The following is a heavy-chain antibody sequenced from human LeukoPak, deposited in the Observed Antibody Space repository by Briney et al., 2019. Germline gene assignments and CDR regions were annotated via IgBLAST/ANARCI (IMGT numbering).Heavy chain of an antibody. CDR3: ARRGTGRWFDP. CDR1: GGSISSGDYF. CDR2: IYYSGST. Sequence: PSETLSLTCTVSGGSISSGDYFWGWIRQHPGKGLEWIGYIYYSGSTYYNPSLKSRVIISVDTSKNQFSLMLNPVTAADTAMYYCARRGTGRWFDPWGQGTLVTVSS. J-gene: IGHJ5*02. V-gene: IGHV4-31*03. D-gene: IGHD3-10*01.